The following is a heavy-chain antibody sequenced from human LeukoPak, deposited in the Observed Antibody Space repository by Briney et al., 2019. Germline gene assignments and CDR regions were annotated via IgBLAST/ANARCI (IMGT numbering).Heavy chain of an antibody. Sequence: GGSLRLSCAASGFTFSSYGMHWVRQAPGKGLEWVAVIWYDGSNKYYADSVKGRFTISRDNSKNTLYLQMNSLRAEDMAVYYCAKEGIAVAGTVLGLFDYWGQGTLVTVSS. J-gene: IGHJ4*02. D-gene: IGHD6-19*01. V-gene: IGHV3-33*06. CDR2: IWYDGSNK. CDR3: AKEGIAVAGTVLGLFDY. CDR1: GFTFSSYG.